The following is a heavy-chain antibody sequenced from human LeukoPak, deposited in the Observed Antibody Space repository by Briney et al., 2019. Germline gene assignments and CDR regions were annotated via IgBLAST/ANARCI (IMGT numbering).Heavy chain of an antibody. J-gene: IGHJ4*02. CDR2: SYYRGSG. V-gene: IGHV4-30-4*01. Sequence: SQTLSLTCTVSGGFINSGDYYWSWVRQPPGTGLEWIGYSYYRGSGDYHPSLRSRVTISVDTSKNQFSLKLSSVTAADTAVYYCAREWILTSYDYWGQGTLVTVSS. CDR3: AREWILTSYDY. D-gene: IGHD3-9*01. CDR1: GGFINSGDYY.